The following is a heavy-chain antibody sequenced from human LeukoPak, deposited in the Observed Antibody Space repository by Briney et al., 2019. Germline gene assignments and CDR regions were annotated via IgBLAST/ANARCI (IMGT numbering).Heavy chain of an antibody. Sequence: GGSLRLSCAASGCTFSSYGRHWVRQAPGKGLKWVAVISYDGSNKYYADSVKGRFTISRDNSKNTLYLQMNSLRAEDTAVYYCAKEGAVAGIDAFDIWGQGTMVTVSS. CDR2: ISYDGSNK. CDR1: GCTFSSYG. J-gene: IGHJ3*02. V-gene: IGHV3-30*18. CDR3: AKEGAVAGIDAFDI. D-gene: IGHD6-19*01.